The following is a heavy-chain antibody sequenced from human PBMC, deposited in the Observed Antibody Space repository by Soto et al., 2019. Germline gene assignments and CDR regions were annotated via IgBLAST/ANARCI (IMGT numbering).Heavy chain of an antibody. CDR2: INPSGGST. CDR1: GYTFTNYY. CDR3: ARGGGGSGSYYNVLGRLSDCWFDP. Sequence: ASVKVSCKASGYTFTNYYIHWVRQAPGQGLEWMGIINPSGGSTSYAQKFRGRVTMTRDTSTSTVYMELSSLRSEDTAVYYCARGGGGSGSYYNVLGRLSDCWFDPWGQGTLVTVYS. J-gene: IGHJ5*02. V-gene: IGHV1-46*01. D-gene: IGHD3-10*01.